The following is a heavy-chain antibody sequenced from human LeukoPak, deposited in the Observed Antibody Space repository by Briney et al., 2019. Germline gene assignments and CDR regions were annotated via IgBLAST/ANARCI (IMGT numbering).Heavy chain of an antibody. CDR3: ARGGGDFWLDY. CDR1: GYTFTRYY. D-gene: IGHD3/OR15-3a*01. J-gene: IGHJ4*02. CDR2: INPSGGST. V-gene: IGHV1-46*01. Sequence: ASVKVSCKASGYTFTRYYIYWVRQAPGQGLEWMGIINPSGGSTSYTQRFQGGVTVTRDTSTSTVYMELSSLRSEDTAVYYCARGGGDFWLDYWGQGTLVTVSS.